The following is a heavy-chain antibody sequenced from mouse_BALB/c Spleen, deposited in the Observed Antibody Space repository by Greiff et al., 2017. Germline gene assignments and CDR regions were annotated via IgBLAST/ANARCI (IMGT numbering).Heavy chain of an antibody. J-gene: IGHJ3*01. CDR3: ARGRDYGSSSFAY. CDR2: LSSGGST. Sequence: EVKLMESGGGLVKPGGSLKLSCAASGFTFSSYAMSWVRQTPEKRLEWVASLSSGGSTYYPDSVKGRFTISRDNARNILYLQMSSLRSEDTAMYYCARGRDYGSSSFAYWGQGTLVTVSA. V-gene: IGHV5-6-5*01. CDR1: GFTFSSYA. D-gene: IGHD1-1*01.